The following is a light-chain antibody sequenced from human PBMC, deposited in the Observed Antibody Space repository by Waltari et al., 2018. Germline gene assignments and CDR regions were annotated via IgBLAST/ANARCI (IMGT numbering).Light chain of an antibody. J-gene: IGKJ1*01. V-gene: IGKV3-11*01. CDR3: QQHSNWPRT. CDR2: SAS. Sequence: EIVLTQSPATLSLSPGERATFSCRASQSVSSYLAWYQRKPGHAPRLLIYSASTMATGMPARFRGRQAGADSTLSISSLEPEGVAVYYGQQHSNWPRTFGQGTKVEIK. CDR1: QSVSSY.